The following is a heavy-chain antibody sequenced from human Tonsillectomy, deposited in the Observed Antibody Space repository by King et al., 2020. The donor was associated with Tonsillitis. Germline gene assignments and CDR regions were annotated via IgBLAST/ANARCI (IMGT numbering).Heavy chain of an antibody. V-gene: IGHV3-7*01. D-gene: IGHD3-10*01. Sequence: EVQLVESGGGLVQPGGSLRLSCTTSGFTFRSYWMTWVRQAPGKGLEWVANMNEDGSEKYYVDSVKGRLTISRDNAKNSLYLQMNSLGAGDTAIYYCARVPPQRYYDSGTNHPKPGDYWGQGTLVTVSS. J-gene: IGHJ4*02. CDR1: GFTFRSYW. CDR2: MNEDGSEK. CDR3: ARVPPQRYYDSGTNHPKPGDY.